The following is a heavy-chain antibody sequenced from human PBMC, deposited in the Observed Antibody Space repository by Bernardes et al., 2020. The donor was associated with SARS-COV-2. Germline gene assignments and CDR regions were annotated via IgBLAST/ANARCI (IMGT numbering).Heavy chain of an antibody. J-gene: IGHJ4*02. CDR1: GYTFTTYG. CDR2: ISAYNGNI. CDR3: ARDSSGWPGENFDY. D-gene: IGHD6-19*01. V-gene: IGHV1-18*01. Sequence: ASVKVSCKASGYTFTTYGISWVRQAPGQGLEWMAWISAYNGNINYAQKFQGRVTMTTDTSTSTAYMELRSLRSDDTAVYYCARDSSGWPGENFDYWGQGTLVTVSP.